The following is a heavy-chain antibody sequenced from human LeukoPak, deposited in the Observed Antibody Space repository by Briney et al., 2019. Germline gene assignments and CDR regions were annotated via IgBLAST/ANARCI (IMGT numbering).Heavy chain of an antibody. J-gene: IGHJ6*03. D-gene: IGHD3-22*01. Sequence: ASVKVSCKASGYTFTSYDINWVRQATGQGLEWMGWMNPNSGNTGYAQKFQGRVTMTRNTSISTAYMELSSLRSEDTAVYYCAKGSKVVLFTRDHYMDVWGKGTTVTMSS. V-gene: IGHV1-8*01. CDR3: AKGSKVVLFTRDHYMDV. CDR2: MNPNSGNT. CDR1: GYTFTSYD.